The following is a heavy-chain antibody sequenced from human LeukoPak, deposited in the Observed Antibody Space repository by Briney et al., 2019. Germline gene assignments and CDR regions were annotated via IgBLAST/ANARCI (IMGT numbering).Heavy chain of an antibody. V-gene: IGHV1-8*01. J-gene: IGHJ4*02. CDR1: GYTFTSYD. CDR2: MNPNSGNT. CDR3: ARDGRIAVAGVVDY. D-gene: IGHD6-19*01. Sequence: ASVKVSCKASGYTFTSYDINWVRQATGRGLEWMGWMNPNSGNTGYAQKFQGRVTMTRNTSISTAYMELSSLRSEDTAVYYCARDGRIAVAGVVDYWGQGTLVTVSS.